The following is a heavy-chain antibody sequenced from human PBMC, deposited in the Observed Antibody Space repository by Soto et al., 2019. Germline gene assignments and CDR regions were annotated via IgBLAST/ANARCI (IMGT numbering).Heavy chain of an antibody. V-gene: IGHV1-69*06. CDR3: ARVGVFDVVVVRYGTDV. Sequence: GXSVKVSCKASVDTLNSYSIGWVRQAPGQGLEWMGGIIPIFGTANYAQKFQGRATITADKSTSTAYMELSSLRSEDTAVYYCARVGVFDVVVVRYGTDVWGQGTTGNFS. CDR1: VDTLNSYS. J-gene: IGHJ6*02. D-gene: IGHD2-15*01. CDR2: IIPIFGTA.